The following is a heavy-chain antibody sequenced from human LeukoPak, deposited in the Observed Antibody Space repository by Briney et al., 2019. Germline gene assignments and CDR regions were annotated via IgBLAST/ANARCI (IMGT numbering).Heavy chain of an antibody. V-gene: IGHV4-61*05. CDR3: ARHSRGSGRVLGFGELPWTGSQYAMDV. Sequence: PSETLSLTCTVSGGSISSSSYYWGWIRRPPGKGLEWLGYFYYSGRTNYNPSLKSRVTISVDTSKNQMSLILSSVTAADTAVYYCARHSRGSGRVLGFGELPWTGSQYAMDVWGQGTTVTVSS. CDR1: GGSISSSSYY. D-gene: IGHD3-10*01. CDR2: FYYSGRT. J-gene: IGHJ6*02.